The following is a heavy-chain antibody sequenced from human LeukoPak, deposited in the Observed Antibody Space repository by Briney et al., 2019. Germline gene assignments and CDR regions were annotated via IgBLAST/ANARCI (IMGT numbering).Heavy chain of an antibody. J-gene: IGHJ6*02. CDR1: GGSFGGYY. CDR2: INHSGST. D-gene: IGHD6-13*01. V-gene: IGHV4-34*01. CDR3: ARGAAAAGTCYGMDV. Sequence: SETLSLTCAVYGGSFGGYYWSWIRQPPGKELEWIGEINHSGSTNYNPSLKSRVTISVDTSKNQFSLKLGSVTAADTAVYYCARGAAAAGTCYGMDVWGQGTTVTVSS.